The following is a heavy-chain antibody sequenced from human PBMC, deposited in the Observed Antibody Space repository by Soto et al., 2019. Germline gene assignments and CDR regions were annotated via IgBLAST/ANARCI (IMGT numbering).Heavy chain of an antibody. V-gene: IGHV4-34*01. Sequence: SETLSLTCAVYGGSFIGYYWTWIRQPPWKGLEWIGEINHSGSTNYNPSLKSRVTISVDTSKNQFSLKLSSVTAADTAVYYCARAPITMIRGVGRWFDPWGQGTLVTVSS. CDR2: INHSGST. D-gene: IGHD3-10*01. CDR3: ARAPITMIRGVGRWFDP. CDR1: GGSFIGYY. J-gene: IGHJ5*02.